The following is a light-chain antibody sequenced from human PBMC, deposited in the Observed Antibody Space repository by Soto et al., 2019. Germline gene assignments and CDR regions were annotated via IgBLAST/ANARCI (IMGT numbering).Light chain of an antibody. CDR3: QQASNPPYT. J-gene: IGKJ2*01. CDR2: GAS. CDR1: QPIANW. Sequence: DLPMTPSPSSLSVSVGERVTITCRSSQPIANWLAWYQQRPGHAPERLIHGASTLHSGVPPRFSGTGYGTDFTLTITSLQPEDLATYFCQQASNPPYTFGQGTKLEI. V-gene: IGKV1-12*01.